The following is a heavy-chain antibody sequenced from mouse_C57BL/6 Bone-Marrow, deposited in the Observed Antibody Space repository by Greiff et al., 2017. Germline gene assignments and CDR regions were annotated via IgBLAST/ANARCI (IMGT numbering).Heavy chain of an antibody. CDR2: IYPSDSET. D-gene: IGHD1-1*01. V-gene: IGHV1-61*01. J-gene: IGHJ2*01. Sequence: QVQLQQPGAELVRPGSSVKLSCKASGYTFTSYWMDWVKQRPGQGLEWIGNIYPSDSETHYNQKFKDKATLTVDKSSSTAYMQPSSLTYEDCAVYYCAREELSTTGYDYWGQGTTLTVSS. CDR3: AREELSTTGYDY. CDR1: GYTFTSYW.